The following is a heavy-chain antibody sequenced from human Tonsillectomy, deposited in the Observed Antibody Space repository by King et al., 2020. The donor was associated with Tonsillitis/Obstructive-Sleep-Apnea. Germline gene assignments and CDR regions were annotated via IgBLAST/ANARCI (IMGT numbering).Heavy chain of an antibody. CDR1: GFTFSSYW. J-gene: IGHJ4*02. CDR3: ARGPYAIFGVAAPFFDY. V-gene: IGHV3-7*01. D-gene: IGHD3-3*01. CDR2: IKQDGSEK. Sequence: VQLVESGGGLVQPGGSLRLSCAASGFTFSSYWMSWVRQAPGKGLEWGANIKQDGSEKYYVDSVKGRFTISRDNAKNSLYLQMNSLRAEDTAVYYCARGPYAIFGVAAPFFDYWGQGTLVTVSS.